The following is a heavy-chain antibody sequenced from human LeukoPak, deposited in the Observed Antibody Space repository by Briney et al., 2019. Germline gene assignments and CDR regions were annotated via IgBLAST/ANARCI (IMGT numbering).Heavy chain of an antibody. CDR1: GFTFSSYS. CDR2: ISSSSSYI. Sequence: GGSLRLSCAASGFTFSSYSMNWVRQAPGKGLEWVSSISSSSSYIYYADSVKGRFTISRDNAKNSLYLQMNSLRAEDTAVCYCARTIGNDFWSGYSFDYWGQGTLVTVSS. D-gene: IGHD3-3*01. J-gene: IGHJ4*02. CDR3: ARTIGNDFWSGYSFDY. V-gene: IGHV3-21*01.